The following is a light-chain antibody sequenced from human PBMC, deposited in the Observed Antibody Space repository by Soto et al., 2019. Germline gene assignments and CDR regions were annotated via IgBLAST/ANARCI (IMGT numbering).Light chain of an antibody. V-gene: IGLV2-11*01. CDR1: SSDVGGYNY. J-gene: IGLJ1*01. Sequence: QSVLTQPHSVSGSPGQSVTISCTGTSSDVGGYNYVSWYQQHPGKAPKVMIYDVSERPSAVPDRFSGSKSGNTASLTISGLQAEDEADYYCCSYAGSPRYVFGTGTNLTVL. CDR2: DVS. CDR3: CSYAGSPRYV.